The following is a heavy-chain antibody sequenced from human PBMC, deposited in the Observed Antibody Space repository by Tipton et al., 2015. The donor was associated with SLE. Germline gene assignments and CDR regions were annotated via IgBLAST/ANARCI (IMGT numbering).Heavy chain of an antibody. D-gene: IGHD1-26*01. CDR1: GFTFSSYA. Sequence: SLRLSCAASGFTFSSYAMHWVRQAPGKGLEWVAVIWYDGSNIYYEDSVKGRFTISRDNSKNTLYLQMNSLRAEDTAVYYCAKVAGGGYWSSAFHFDYWGLGTLVTVSS. V-gene: IGHV3-30*18. CDR3: AKVAGGGYWSSAFHFDY. CDR2: IWYDGSNI. J-gene: IGHJ4*02.